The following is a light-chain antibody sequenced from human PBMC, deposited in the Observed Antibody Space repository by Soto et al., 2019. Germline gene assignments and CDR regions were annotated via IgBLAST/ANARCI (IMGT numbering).Light chain of an antibody. J-gene: IGKJ1*01. V-gene: IGKV1-6*01. CDR1: RDVGSD. Sequence: TQITHSPFSLSSSVLDKIIITCRASRDVGSDVSWYQQKPGQAPKLIIYAASNLYTGVPSRFSGRRSGTEFTLTISSLQPEDFASYYCLQDYGDSWAFGQGTKVDTK. CDR3: LQDYGDSWA. CDR2: AAS.